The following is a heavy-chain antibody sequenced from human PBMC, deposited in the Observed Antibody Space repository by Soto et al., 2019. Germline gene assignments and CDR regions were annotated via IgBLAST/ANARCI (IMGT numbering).Heavy chain of an antibody. Sequence: ELLSLPYTVSGGYVGNVNYYWFFIRQSPGKGLEWIGSVYYRGRSYSKSSVKSRVTISVDTSKNQFSLNLNSVTASDTAVYSCVSQRTSGLTQTVLDYWGPGALVTGSS. J-gene: IGHJ4*02. CDR2: VYYRGRS. V-gene: IGHV4-39*01. CDR3: VSQRTSGLTQTVLDY. CDR1: GGYVGNVNYY. D-gene: IGHD7-27*01.